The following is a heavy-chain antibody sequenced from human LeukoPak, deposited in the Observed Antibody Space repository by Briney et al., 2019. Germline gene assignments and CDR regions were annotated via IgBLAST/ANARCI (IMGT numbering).Heavy chain of an antibody. Sequence: PSETLSLTCTVSGGSISSGDYYWSWIRQPPGEGLEWIGYIYYSGSTYYNPSLKSRVTISVDTSKNQFSLKLCSVTAADTAVYYCAREHYYGSGSYYGRSGWFDPWGQGTLVTVSS. CDR1: GGSISSGDYY. J-gene: IGHJ5*02. D-gene: IGHD3-10*01. CDR3: AREHYYGSGSYYGRSGWFDP. V-gene: IGHV4-30-4*01. CDR2: IYYSGST.